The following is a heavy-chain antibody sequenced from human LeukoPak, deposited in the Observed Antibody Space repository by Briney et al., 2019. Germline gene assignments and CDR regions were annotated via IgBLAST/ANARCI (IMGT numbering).Heavy chain of an antibody. CDR3: ARKVGATTYPDWFDP. V-gene: IGHV4-34*01. D-gene: IGHD1-26*01. Sequence: SETLSLTCAIYGGSFSDYYWSWIRQPPGRGLEWIGEINHSGSTNYNPSLKSRLTISVDTSKKQFSLKLSSVTAADTAVYYCARKVGATTYPDWFDPWGQGTLVTVSS. CDR1: GGSFSDYY. CDR2: INHSGST. J-gene: IGHJ5*02.